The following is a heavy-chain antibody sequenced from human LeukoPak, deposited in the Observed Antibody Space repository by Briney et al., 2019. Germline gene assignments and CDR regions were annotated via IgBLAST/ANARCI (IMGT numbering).Heavy chain of an antibody. CDR3: ARLKVVVISIDY. CDR1: GGSISSSSYY. V-gene: IGHV4-39*01. J-gene: IGHJ4*02. D-gene: IGHD3-22*01. Sequence: SETLSLTCTVSGGSISSSSYYWGWIRQPPGKGLEWIGSIYYSGSTYYNPSLKSRVTISVDTSKNQFSLKLSSVTAADTAVCYCARLKVVVISIDYWGQGTLVTVSS. CDR2: IYYSGST.